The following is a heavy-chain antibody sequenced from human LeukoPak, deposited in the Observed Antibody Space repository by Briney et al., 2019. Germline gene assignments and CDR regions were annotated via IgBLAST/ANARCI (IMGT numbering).Heavy chain of an antibody. V-gene: IGHV4-39*07. Sequence: PSETLSLTCSVSDGSVTSGTYHWGWIRQPPGKGLEWIGSVYFDGGTHYKPSLQSRVTISVDTSKNQFSLRLSSVTAADTALYYCARDHYYDGRGRFDPWGQGTLVTVSS. CDR1: DGSVTSGTYH. D-gene: IGHD3-16*01. CDR2: VYFDGGT. CDR3: ARDHYYDGRGRFDP. J-gene: IGHJ5*02.